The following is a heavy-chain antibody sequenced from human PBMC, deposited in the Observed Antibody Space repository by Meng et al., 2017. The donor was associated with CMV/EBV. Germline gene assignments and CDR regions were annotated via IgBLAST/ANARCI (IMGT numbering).Heavy chain of an antibody. D-gene: IGHD3-9*01. CDR1: AW. CDR3: TTSPYDILTGYYYYYGMDV. V-gene: IGHV3-15*01. CDR2: IKSKTDGGTT. Sequence: AWMRWVRQAPGKGLEWVGRIKSKTDGGTTDYAAPVKGRFTISRDDSKNTLYLQMNSLKTEDTAVYYCTTSPYDILTGYYYYYGMDVWGQGTTVTVSS. J-gene: IGHJ6*02.